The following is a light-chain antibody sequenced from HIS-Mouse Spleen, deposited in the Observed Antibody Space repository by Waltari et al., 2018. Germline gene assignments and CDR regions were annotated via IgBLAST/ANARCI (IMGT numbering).Light chain of an antibody. J-gene: IGLJ3*02. Sequence: NFMLTQPHSVSESPGKTVTISCTGSSGSIASNYGQWDQQRPGSAPTTVIYEDNQRPSGVPDRFSGSIDSSSNSASITISGLKTEDEADYYCQSYDSSNSWVFGGGTKLTVL. V-gene: IGLV6-57*02. CDR2: EDN. CDR3: QSYDSSNSWV. CDR1: SGSIASNY.